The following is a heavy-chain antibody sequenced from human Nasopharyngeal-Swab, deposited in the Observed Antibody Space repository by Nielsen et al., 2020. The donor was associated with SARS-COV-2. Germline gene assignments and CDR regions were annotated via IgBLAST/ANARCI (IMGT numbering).Heavy chain of an antibody. Sequence: ASVKVSCKASGYKFTSYCLSWVRQAPGQGLEWMGWICTYDTNIKYAEKFQGRVAMTTDTSMDTVYLEVKNLRSDDTAVYYCTRGGASRPLFDLWGQGTLITVSS. D-gene: IGHD2-2*01. CDR3: TRGGASRPLFDL. CDR1: GYKFTSYC. J-gene: IGHJ5*02. CDR2: ICTYDTNI. V-gene: IGHV1-18*01.